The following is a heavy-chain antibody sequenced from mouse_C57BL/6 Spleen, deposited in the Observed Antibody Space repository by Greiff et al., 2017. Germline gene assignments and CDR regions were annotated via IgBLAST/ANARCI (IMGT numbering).Heavy chain of an antibody. D-gene: IGHD2-5*01. CDR3: ARVREGLYYSKGYYAMDY. J-gene: IGHJ4*01. CDR1: GFTFSSYA. CDR2: ISDGGSYT. V-gene: IGHV5-4*03. Sequence: DVMLVESGGGLVKPGGSLKLSCAASGFTFSSYAMSWVRQTPEKRLEWVATISDGGSYTYYPDNVKGRFTISRDNAKNNLYLQMSHLKSEDTAMYYCARVREGLYYSKGYYAMDYWGQGTSVTVSS.